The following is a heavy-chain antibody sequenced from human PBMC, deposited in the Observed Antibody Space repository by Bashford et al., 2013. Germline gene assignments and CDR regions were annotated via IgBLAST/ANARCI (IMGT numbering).Heavy chain of an antibody. CDR2: INSDGSST. J-gene: IGHJ6*03. V-gene: IGHV3-74*01. CDR3: ARARTTVTRYYYYMDV. D-gene: IGHD4-17*01. Sequence: VRQAPGKGLVWVSRINSDGSSTSYADSVKGRFTISRDNAKNTLYLQMNSLRAEDTAVYYCARARTTVTRYYYYMDVWGKGTTVTVSS.